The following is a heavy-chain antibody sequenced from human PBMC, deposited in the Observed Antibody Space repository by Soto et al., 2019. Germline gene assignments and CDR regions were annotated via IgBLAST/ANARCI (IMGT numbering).Heavy chain of an antibody. V-gene: IGHV3-48*04. CDR3: AREGLVSIAAGGDMDV. J-gene: IGHJ6*03. CDR1: GFTFSSYS. D-gene: IGHD6-13*01. Sequence: GGSLRLSCAASGFTFSSYSMNWVRQAPGKGLEWVSYISSSSSTRYYSDSLKGRFTISRDNAKNSLYLQMNSMRAEDTDVYFCAREGLVSIAAGGDMDVWGKGTTVTVSS. CDR2: ISSSSSTR.